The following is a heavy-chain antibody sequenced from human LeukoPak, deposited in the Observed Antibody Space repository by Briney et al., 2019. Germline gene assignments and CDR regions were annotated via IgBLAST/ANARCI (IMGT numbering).Heavy chain of an antibody. J-gene: IGHJ4*02. V-gene: IGHV3-23*01. Sequence: GGSLRLSCAASGFTLSNHWMHWVRQAPGKGLLWVSAISGSGGSTYYADSVKGRFTISRDNSKNTLYLQMNSLRAEDTAVYYCAKATTFFKFDYWGQGTLVTVSS. CDR1: GFTLSNHW. CDR3: AKATTFFKFDY. CDR2: ISGSGGST. D-gene: IGHD3-16*01.